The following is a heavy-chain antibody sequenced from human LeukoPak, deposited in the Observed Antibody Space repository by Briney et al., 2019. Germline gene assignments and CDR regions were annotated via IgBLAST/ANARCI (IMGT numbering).Heavy chain of an antibody. CDR3: ASYSSGWEYFDY. D-gene: IGHD6-19*01. Sequence: ASVKVSCKASGYTFTSYGISWVRQAPGQGVEWMGWISPYNGNTNYAQKLQGRVTMTTDTSTSTAYMELRSLRSDDTAVYYCASYSSGWEYFDYWGQGTLVTVSS. V-gene: IGHV1-18*01. CDR1: GYTFTSYG. CDR2: ISPYNGNT. J-gene: IGHJ4*02.